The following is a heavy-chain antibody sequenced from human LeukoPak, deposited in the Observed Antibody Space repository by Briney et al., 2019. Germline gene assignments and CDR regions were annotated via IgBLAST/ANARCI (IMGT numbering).Heavy chain of an antibody. J-gene: IGHJ4*02. CDR1: GGSISSGDYY. CDR3: AREVGGYSGYDPLLFD. Sequence: SETLSLTCTVSGGSISSGDYYWSWIRQPPGKGLEWIGYIYYSGSTYYNPSLKSRVTISVDTSKNQFSLKLSSVTAADTAVYYCAREVGGYSGYDPLLFDWGQGTLVTVSS. V-gene: IGHV4-30-4*01. D-gene: IGHD5-12*01. CDR2: IYYSGST.